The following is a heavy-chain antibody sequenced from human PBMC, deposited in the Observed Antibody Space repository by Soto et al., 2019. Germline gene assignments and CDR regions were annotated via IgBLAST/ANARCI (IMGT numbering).Heavy chain of an antibody. CDR2: IYYSGST. V-gene: IGHV4-59*01. CDR3: ARDESSGWYFENWFAP. Sequence: SETMSLTCTVSGGSISSYYWSWIRQPPGKGLEWIGYIYYSGSTNYNPSLKSRVTISVDTSKNQFSLKLSAVTAADTAVYYCARDESSGWYFENWFAPWGHGTLVTAS. CDR1: GGSISSYY. D-gene: IGHD6-19*01. J-gene: IGHJ5*02.